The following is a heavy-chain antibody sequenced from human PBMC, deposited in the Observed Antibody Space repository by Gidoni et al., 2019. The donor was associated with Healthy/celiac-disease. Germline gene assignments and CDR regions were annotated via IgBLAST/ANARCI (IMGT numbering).Heavy chain of an antibody. V-gene: IGHV3-23*04. CDR1: GFTFSSYA. J-gene: IGHJ4*02. Sequence: EVQLVESGGGLVQPGGSLGLSCAASGFTFSSYAMSWVRQAPGTVLEWVSAISGSGGSTYYEDSVKGRFTISRDNSKNTLYLQMNSLRAEDTAVYYCASGYSYGYGADYWGQGTLVTVSS. CDR3: ASGYSYGYGADY. CDR2: ISGSGGST. D-gene: IGHD5-18*01.